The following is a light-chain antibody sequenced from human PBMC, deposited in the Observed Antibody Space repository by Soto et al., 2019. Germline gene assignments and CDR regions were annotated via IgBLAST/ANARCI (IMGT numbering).Light chain of an antibody. Sequence: DIVMSQSPDSQAASLGERATINCKSSQSLLYDSNNKNYLAWYQQKPGQAPRLLIYDASNRATGIPDRFSGSGSGTDFTLTISSLEPEDFAVYYCQQRSNWPPITFGQGTRLEIK. V-gene: IGKV3-11*01. J-gene: IGKJ5*01. CDR3: QQRSNWPPIT. CDR1: QSLLYDSNNKNY. CDR2: DAS.